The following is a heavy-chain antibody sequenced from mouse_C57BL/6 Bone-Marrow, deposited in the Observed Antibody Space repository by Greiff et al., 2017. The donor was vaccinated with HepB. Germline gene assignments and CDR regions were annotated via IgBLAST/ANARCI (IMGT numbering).Heavy chain of an antibody. V-gene: IGHV3-6*01. CDR2: ISYDGSN. Sequence: VQLKESGPGLVKPSQSLSLTCSVTGYSITSGYYWNWIRQFPGNKLEWMGYISYDGSNNYNPSLKNRISITRDTSKNQFFLKLNSVTTEDTATYYCARDDGSPAWFAYWGQGTLVTVSA. J-gene: IGHJ3*01. D-gene: IGHD2-3*01. CDR3: ARDDGSPAWFAY. CDR1: GYSITSGYY.